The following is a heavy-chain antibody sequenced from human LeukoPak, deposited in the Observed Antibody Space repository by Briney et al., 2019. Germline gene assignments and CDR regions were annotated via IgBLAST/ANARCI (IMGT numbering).Heavy chain of an antibody. CDR1: GFTFSNSA. V-gene: IGHV3-23*01. CDR3: AKDHSDYPSFFDY. J-gene: IGHJ4*02. Sequence: GGSLRLSCAASGFTFSNSAMSWVRQAPGKGLEWVAAISDSGRSTYYADSVKGRFTIYRDNSKNTLYLKMSSLRAEDTAVYYCAKDHSDYPSFFDYWGQGTLVTVSS. D-gene: IGHD5-12*01. CDR2: ISDSGRST.